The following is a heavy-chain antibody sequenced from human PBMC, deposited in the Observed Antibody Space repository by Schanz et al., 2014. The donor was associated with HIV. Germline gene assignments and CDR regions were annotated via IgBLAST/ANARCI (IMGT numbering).Heavy chain of an antibody. Sequence: QVQLVESGGGVVQPGRSLRLSCTASGFTFSSSGMHWVRQAPGKGLEWVAVISYDGSNKYYADSVKGRFTISRDNSKNTLYLQINSLRADDTAVYYCARDVSHDSSGHYSDYYYGMDVWGQGTTVTVSS. CDR1: GFTFSSSG. CDR2: ISYDGSNK. V-gene: IGHV3-30*19. CDR3: ARDVSHDSSGHYSDYYYGMDV. D-gene: IGHD3-22*01. J-gene: IGHJ6*02.